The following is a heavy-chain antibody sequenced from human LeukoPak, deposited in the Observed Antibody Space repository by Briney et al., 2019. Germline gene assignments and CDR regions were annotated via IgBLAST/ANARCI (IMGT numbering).Heavy chain of an antibody. CDR2: IKQDGSEK. J-gene: IGHJ4*02. CDR1: GFTFSSYW. V-gene: IGHV3-7*01. D-gene: IGHD3-10*01. CDR3: ARLRITMVRGVIAPEFFDY. Sequence: GGSLRLSCAAPGFTFSSYWMSWVRQAPGKGLEWVANIKQDGSEKYYVDSVKSRFTISRDNAKNSLYLQMNSLRAEDTAVYYCARLRITMVRGVIAPEFFDYWGQGTLVTVSS.